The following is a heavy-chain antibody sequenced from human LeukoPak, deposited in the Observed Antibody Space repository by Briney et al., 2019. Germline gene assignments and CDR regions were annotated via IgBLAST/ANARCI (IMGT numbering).Heavy chain of an antibody. CDR3: ARGVSGYDQFDY. CDR1: GFTFSNYW. CDR2: IKTDGSST. J-gene: IGHJ4*02. V-gene: IGHV3-74*01. D-gene: IGHD5-12*01. Sequence: GGSLRLSCAASGFTFSNYWMHWVRQAPGKGLVWVSRIKTDGSSTSYADSVKGRFTISRDNAKNTLYLQMNSLRAEDTAVYYCARGVSGYDQFDYWGQGTLVTVSS.